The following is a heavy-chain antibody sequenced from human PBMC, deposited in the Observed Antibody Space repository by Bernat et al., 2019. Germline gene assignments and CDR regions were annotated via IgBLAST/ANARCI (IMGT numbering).Heavy chain of an antibody. D-gene: IGHD2/OR15-2a*01. CDR1: GGTFSRYA. V-gene: IGHV1-69*12. Sequence: QVQVVQSGAEVKKPGSSVKVSCKASGGTFSRYAIHWVRQAPGQGLEWLGGIIPMFGTEKYARKFQDRVTITADEATSTVYMEVRSLKSEDTAVYYCARGEGEYSYGQFYGMDVWGQGTTVTVSS. CDR3: ARGEGEYSYGQFYGMDV. CDR2: IIPMFGTE. J-gene: IGHJ6*02.